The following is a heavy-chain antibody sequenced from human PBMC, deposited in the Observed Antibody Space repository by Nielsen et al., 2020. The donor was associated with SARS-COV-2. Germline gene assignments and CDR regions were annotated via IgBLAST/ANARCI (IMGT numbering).Heavy chain of an antibody. Sequence: GESLKISCAASGFTFSDFWMSWVRQAPGKGPEWVAMVNLDATGKYYLDSVKGRFSISRDNARNSLFLQLNSLRADDTAFYYCVRDAGWGAMDVWGPGTTVTVSS. CDR2: VNLDATGK. CDR3: VRDAGWGAMDV. CDR1: GFTFSDFW. V-gene: IGHV3-7*05. D-gene: IGHD3-16*01. J-gene: IGHJ6*02.